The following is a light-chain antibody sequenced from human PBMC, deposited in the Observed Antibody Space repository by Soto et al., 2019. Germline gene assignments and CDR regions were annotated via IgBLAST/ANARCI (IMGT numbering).Light chain of an antibody. Sequence: DIQMTQSPSSLSASVGDSITISRRASQTISTSLNWYQQQPGTAPRLLIYRASSVKSGVPPRFSGSGSGIYCTLTISSLRPEDSATYCCQQSYNSPPWTFGQGTKVEVK. J-gene: IGKJ1*01. CDR1: QTISTS. V-gene: IGKV1-39*01. CDR2: RAS. CDR3: QQSYNSPPWT.